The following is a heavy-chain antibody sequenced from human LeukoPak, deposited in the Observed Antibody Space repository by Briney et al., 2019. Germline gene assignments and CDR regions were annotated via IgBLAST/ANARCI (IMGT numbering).Heavy chain of an antibody. CDR2: ISISGNTI. CDR3: ARDYFQYYRLDV. J-gene: IGHJ6*02. D-gene: IGHD2/OR15-2a*01. V-gene: IGHV3-48*03. Sequence: AGGSLRLSCAASGFTFSSYEMNWVRQVPGKGLEWVSYISISGNTIYYADSVKGRFTISRDNAKNSLYLQMNSLRAEDTAIYYCARDYFQYYRLDVWGQGTTVTVSS. CDR1: GFTFSSYE.